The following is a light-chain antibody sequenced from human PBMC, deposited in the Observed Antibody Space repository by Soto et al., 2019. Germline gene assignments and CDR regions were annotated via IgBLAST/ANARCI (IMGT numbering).Light chain of an antibody. CDR2: DAY. Sequence: DIQMTQSPSILSASVGDRVTITCRASQSIRSWLAWYQQKPGKAPKLLIYDAYSLESGVPSRFSGRRSGTDFTHTIAGLQPEDFATYYCQQYESYSPLTFGGGTKVEIK. CDR3: QQYESYSPLT. V-gene: IGKV1-5*01. J-gene: IGKJ4*01. CDR1: QSIRSW.